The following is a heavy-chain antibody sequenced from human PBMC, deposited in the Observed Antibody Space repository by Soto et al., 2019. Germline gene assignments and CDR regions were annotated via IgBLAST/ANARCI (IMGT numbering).Heavy chain of an antibody. V-gene: IGHV1-18*01. D-gene: IGHD1-20*01. Sequence: ASVRSCNACGYTFTSYGISWVRQAPGQGLEWMGWISAYNGNTNYAQKLQGRVTMTTDTSTSTAYMELRSLRSDDTAVYYCARDNWNVWGKGTTVTVSS. CDR2: ISAYNGNT. CDR1: GYTFTSYG. J-gene: IGHJ6*04. CDR3: ARDNWNV.